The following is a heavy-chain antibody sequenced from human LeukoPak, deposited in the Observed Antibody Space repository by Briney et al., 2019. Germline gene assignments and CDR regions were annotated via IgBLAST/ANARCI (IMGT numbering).Heavy chain of an antibody. J-gene: IGHJ3*02. CDR2: IYSGGST. D-gene: IGHD6-13*01. CDR1: GFTVSINY. CDR3: ARDLQGSSWYLNAFDI. Sequence: GGSLRLSCAASGFTVSINYMSWVRQAPGKGLEWVSVIYSGGSTYYADSVKGRFTISRDNSKNTLYLQMNSLRAEDTAVYYCARDLQGSSWYLNAFDIWGQGTMVTVSS. V-gene: IGHV3-66*01.